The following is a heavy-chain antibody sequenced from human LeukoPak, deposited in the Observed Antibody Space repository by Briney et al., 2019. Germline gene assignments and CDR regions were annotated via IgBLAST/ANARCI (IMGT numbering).Heavy chain of an antibody. CDR3: ARLIAYSSMDV. D-gene: IGHD2-21*01. J-gene: IGHJ6*04. V-gene: IGHV4-39*02. CDR2: MSYSGNT. CDR1: GESISRTGYY. Sequence: PSETLSLTCTVSGESISRTGYYWGWIRQPPGKELEWIGHMSYSGNTFYSPSLKSRVTISVDTSKNHFSLKLTSVTAADMSIYYCARLIAYSSMDVWGKGTTVTVST.